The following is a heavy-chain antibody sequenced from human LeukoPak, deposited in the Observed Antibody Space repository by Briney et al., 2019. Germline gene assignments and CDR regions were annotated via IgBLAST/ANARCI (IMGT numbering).Heavy chain of an antibody. CDR1: GYTFTGYY. Sequence: ASVKVSCKASGYTFTGYYMHWVRQAPGQGLEWMGWINPNSGGTNYAQKFQGRVTMTRDTSIGTAYMELSRLRSDDTAVYYWARERSGSYYGYWGQGTLVTVSS. CDR3: ARERSGSYYGY. CDR2: INPNSGGT. D-gene: IGHD3-10*01. J-gene: IGHJ4*02. V-gene: IGHV1-2*02.